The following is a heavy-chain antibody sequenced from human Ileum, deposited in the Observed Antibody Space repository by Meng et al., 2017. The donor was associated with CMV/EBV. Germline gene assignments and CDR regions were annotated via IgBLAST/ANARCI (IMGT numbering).Heavy chain of an antibody. Sequence: FRFSIYDMHWVRQAPGQGLEWVAFIRYDGSNKYYVDSVKGRFTISRDNSKNTLYLQMKSLRAEDTAVYYCAKVVGDILTGYDASDIWGQGTMVTVSS. D-gene: IGHD3-9*01. V-gene: IGHV3-30*02. CDR1: FRFSIYD. CDR3: AKVVGDILTGYDASDI. CDR2: IRYDGSNK. J-gene: IGHJ3*02.